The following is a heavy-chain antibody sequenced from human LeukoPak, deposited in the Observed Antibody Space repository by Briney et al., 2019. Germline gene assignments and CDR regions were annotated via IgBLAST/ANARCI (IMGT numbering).Heavy chain of an antibody. CDR1: GFTFSSYG. J-gene: IGHJ3*02. D-gene: IGHD2-15*01. Sequence: PGGSLRLSCAASGFTFSSYGMHWVRQAPGKGLEWVAVISYDGSNKYYADSVKGRFTISRDNSKNTLYLQMNSLRAEDTAVYYCARGPLDLELVVVVAGAFDIWGQGTMVTVSS. CDR3: ARGPLDLELVVVVAGAFDI. CDR2: ISYDGSNK. V-gene: IGHV3-30*19.